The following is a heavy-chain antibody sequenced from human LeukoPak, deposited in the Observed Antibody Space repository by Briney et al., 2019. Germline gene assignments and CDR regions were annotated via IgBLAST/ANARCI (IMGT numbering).Heavy chain of an antibody. V-gene: IGHV1-2*04. D-gene: IGHD6-13*01. CDR3: ARSTTSWYWFDY. CDR1: GYTFTVYY. Sequence: ASVKVSCKASGYTFTVYYIHWVRQAPGQGLEWLGRINPNSGGTNYAQKFQGWVTMTRDTSISTAYMELSRLTSDDTAVYYCARSTTSWYWFDYWGQGTLVTVSS. J-gene: IGHJ4*02. CDR2: INPNSGGT.